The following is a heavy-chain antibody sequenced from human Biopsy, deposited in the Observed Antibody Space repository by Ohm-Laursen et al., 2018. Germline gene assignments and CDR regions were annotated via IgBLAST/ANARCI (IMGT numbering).Heavy chain of an antibody. CDR3: ARDVFCTTTSCYLFEY. J-gene: IGHJ4*02. V-gene: IGHV3-33*01. D-gene: IGHD2-2*01. CDR2: IWDNGNNK. CDR1: GFDFSSYG. Sequence: SLRLSCAAFGFDFSSYGMHWVRQTPGKGLEWVALIWDNGNNKYYADSVNGRFTISRDNAKDTLYLEMNSLRAEDTAVYYCARDVFCTTTSCYLFEYWGQGTLVTVSS.